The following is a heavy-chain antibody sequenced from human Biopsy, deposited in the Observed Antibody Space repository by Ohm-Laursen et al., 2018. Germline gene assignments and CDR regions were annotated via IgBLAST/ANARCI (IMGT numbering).Heavy chain of an antibody. J-gene: IGHJ3*02. V-gene: IGHV3-74*03. CDR1: GFTFNSYW. CDR2: INIDGSGT. Sequence: SLRLSCAASGFTFNSYWMHWVRQAPGKGLVWVSRINIDGSGTKYAGSVKGRFTVSRDNAKNTLYLQMNSLTAEDTAIYYCTRAYRYGLDAFGMWGQGTMVTVSS. CDR3: TRAYRYGLDAFGM. D-gene: IGHD3-16*01.